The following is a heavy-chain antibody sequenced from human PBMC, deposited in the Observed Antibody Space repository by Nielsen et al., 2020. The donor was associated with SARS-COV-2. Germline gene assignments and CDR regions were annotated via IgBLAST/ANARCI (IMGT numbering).Heavy chain of an antibody. V-gene: IGHV4-30-4*07. CDR1: GEPLSSGSYS. J-gene: IGHJ4*02. CDR2: VYTDGGT. CDR3: VRAPATIFGVLIRLES. D-gene: IGHD3-3*01. Sequence: SETLSLTCAVSGEPLSSGSYSWSWIRQAPGKTLEWIGYVYTDGGTKYNPSLKSRVTTSLDTSKNQFSLRMTSVTAADTAIYYCVRAPATIFGVLIRLESWGPGALVTVSS.